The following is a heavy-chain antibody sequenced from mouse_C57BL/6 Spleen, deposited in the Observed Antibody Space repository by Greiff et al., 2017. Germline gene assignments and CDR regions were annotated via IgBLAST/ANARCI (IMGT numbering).Heavy chain of an antibody. D-gene: IGHD4-1*01. CDR2: IYPSDSAT. V-gene: IGHV1-61*01. Sequence: VQLQQPGAELVRPGSSVTLSCKASGYSFTSYWMDWVKQRPGKGLEWLGNIYPSDSATHYTQKFKDKATLTVDKSSSTDYMQLSRQTSEDSAVXYCTRYRLTGTDYWGQGTTLTVSS. J-gene: IGHJ2*01. CDR1: GYSFTSYW. CDR3: TRYRLTGTDY.